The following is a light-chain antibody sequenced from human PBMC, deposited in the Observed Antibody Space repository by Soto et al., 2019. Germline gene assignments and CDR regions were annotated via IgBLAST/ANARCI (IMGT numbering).Light chain of an antibody. CDR3: SSFTSSSTLV. V-gene: IGLV2-14*01. CDR2: DVS. CDR1: SSDVGGYNY. J-gene: IGLJ2*01. Sequence: QSVLTQPASVSGSPGQSITISCTGTSSDVGGYNYVSWYQQHPGKAPKLMIYDVSYRPSGVSNRFSGSKSGNTASLTISGLQAEDEGYYYCSSFTSSSTLVFGGGTKLTVL.